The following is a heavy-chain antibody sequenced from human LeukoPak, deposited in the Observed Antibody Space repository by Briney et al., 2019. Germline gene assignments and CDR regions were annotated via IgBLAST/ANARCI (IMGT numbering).Heavy chain of an antibody. J-gene: IGHJ4*02. CDR3: TTELGGYYYPWGNY. D-gene: IGHD3-22*01. Sequence: GGSLRLSCAASGFTFSTTAMGWVRQAPGKGLEWVGRIKSKTDGGTTDYAAPVKGRFTISRDDSKNTLYLQMNSLKTEDTAVYYCTTELGGYYYPWGNYWGQGTLVTVSS. CDR1: GFTFSTTA. CDR2: IKSKTDGGTT. V-gene: IGHV3-15*01.